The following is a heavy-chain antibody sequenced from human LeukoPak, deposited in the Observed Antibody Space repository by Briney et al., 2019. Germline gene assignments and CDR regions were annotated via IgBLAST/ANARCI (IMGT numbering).Heavy chain of an antibody. CDR3: AKDDLGDITMITAY. Sequence: TGGSLRLSCAASGFTFSSYAMSWVRQAPGEGLEWVSAISGSGGSTYYADSVKGRFTISRDNSKNTLYLQMNSLRAEDTAVYYCAKDDLGDITMITAYWGQGTLVTVSS. CDR2: ISGSGGST. J-gene: IGHJ4*02. D-gene: IGHD3-22*01. CDR1: GFTFSSYA. V-gene: IGHV3-23*01.